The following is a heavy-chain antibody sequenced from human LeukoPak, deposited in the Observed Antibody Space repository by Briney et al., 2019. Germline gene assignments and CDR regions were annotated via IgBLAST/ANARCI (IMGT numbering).Heavy chain of an antibody. CDR2: IYYSGST. V-gene: IGHV4-31*03. J-gene: IGHJ4*02. CDR1: GGSIRSSYYY. Sequence: PSETLSLTCTVSGGSIRSSYYYWGWIRQPPGKGLEWIGYIYYSGSTYYNPSLKSRVTVSVDTSKNQFSLKLSSVTAADTAVYYCARVRNYDILTGYPSTLDYWGQGTLVTVSS. D-gene: IGHD3-9*01. CDR3: ARVRNYDILTGYPSTLDY.